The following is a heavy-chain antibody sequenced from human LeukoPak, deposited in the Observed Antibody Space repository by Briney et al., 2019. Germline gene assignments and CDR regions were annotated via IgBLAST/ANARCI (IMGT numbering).Heavy chain of an antibody. CDR2: IIPILSQS. D-gene: IGHD3/OR15-3a*01. Sequence: SVKVSCKASGGTFSTYPINWVRQAPGQGLEWMGRIIPILSQSNYAQKFQGTVSITADDSTDTAYMELSSLTSDDMAVYYCATGTSYRDSFDVWGQGTMVTVSS. V-gene: IGHV1-69*11. CDR1: GGTFSTYP. J-gene: IGHJ3*01. CDR3: ATGTSYRDSFDV.